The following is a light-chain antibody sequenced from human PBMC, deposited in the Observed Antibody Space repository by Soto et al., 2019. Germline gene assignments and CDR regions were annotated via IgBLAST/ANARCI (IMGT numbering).Light chain of an antibody. CDR3: QQSYSTPAWT. Sequence: IQLTQSPSSLSASVGDRVTITCRASQGISSYLGWYQQKPGKAPKLLIYAASSLQSGVPSRFSGSGSGTDFTLTISSLQLEDFAIYYCQQSYSTPAWTFGQGTKVEIK. CDR1: QGISSY. CDR2: AAS. V-gene: IGKV1-39*01. J-gene: IGKJ1*01.